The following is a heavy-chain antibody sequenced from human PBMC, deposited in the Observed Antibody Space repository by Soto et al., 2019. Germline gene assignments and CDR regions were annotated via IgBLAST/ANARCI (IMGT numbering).Heavy chain of an antibody. D-gene: IGHD5-12*01. Sequence: SETLSLTCTVPGGSINTFYWSWVRRPAGKGLEWIGRIFSSGSTSFNPSLESRVAMSVDTSKNHFSLNLSSVTAADMAVYYCAREGSYSAYNFAHGIQLWSFDFWGQGALVTVSS. CDR2: IFSSGST. V-gene: IGHV4-4*07. J-gene: IGHJ4*02. CDR3: AREGSYSAYNFAHGIQLWSFDF. CDR1: GGSINTFY.